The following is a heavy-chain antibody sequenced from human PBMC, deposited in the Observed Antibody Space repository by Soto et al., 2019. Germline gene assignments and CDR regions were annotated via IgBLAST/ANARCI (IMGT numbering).Heavy chain of an antibody. Sequence: QVQLVQSGAEVRKPGASVKVSCEASGYTFTSYDIYWVRQATGKGLEWMGWMNPNTGNSGYAQKFQGRVTMTSDTSKSTAHMEVSSLRSEDTAVYYCARRAETNGWNGFGADKYYFDFWGQGTLVTFSS. CDR1: GYTFTSYD. V-gene: IGHV1-8*01. D-gene: IGHD1-1*01. J-gene: IGHJ4*02. CDR2: MNPNTGNS. CDR3: ARRAETNGWNGFGADKYYFDF.